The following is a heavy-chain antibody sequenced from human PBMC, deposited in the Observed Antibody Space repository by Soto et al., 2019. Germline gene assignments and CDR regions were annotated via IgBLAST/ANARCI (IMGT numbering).Heavy chain of an antibody. CDR3: ARDRRAPVGYYYYYGMDV. V-gene: IGHV1-2*04. J-gene: IGHJ6*02. Sequence: ASVKVSCKASGYTFTGYYMHWVRQAPGQGLEWMGWINSNSGGTNYAQKFQGWVTMTRDTSISTAYMELSRLRSDDTAVYYCARDRRAPVGYYYYYGMDVWGQGTTVTVSS. D-gene: IGHD1-26*01. CDR1: GYTFTGYY. CDR2: INSNSGGT.